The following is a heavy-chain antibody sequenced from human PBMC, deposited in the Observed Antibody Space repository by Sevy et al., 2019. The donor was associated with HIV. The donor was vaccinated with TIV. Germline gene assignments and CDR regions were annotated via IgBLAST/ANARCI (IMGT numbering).Heavy chain of an antibody. CDR3: AKEGVYGDFSDAFDF. CDR2: ISGGGGST. V-gene: IGHV3-23*01. J-gene: IGHJ3*01. D-gene: IGHD4-17*01. Sequence: GGSLRLSCAASGFTFSSYAMSWVRQAPGKGLEWVSAISGGGGSTYYADSVKGRFTISRANSTNTLYLQMNSQRAEDTAVYYGAKEGVYGDFSDAFDFWGQGTMVTVSS. CDR1: GFTFSSYA.